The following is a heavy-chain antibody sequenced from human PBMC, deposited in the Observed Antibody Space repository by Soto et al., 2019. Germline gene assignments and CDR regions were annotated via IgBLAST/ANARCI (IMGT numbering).Heavy chain of an antibody. CDR1: GGSFSGYY. CDR2: INHSGST. Sequence: PSETLSLTCAVYGGSFSGYYWSWIRQPPGKGLEWIGEINHSGSTNYNPSLKSRVTISVDTSKNQFSLKLSSVTAADTAVYYCASTSSKYCSSTSCYRGHYYYYYMDVWGKGTTVTVSS. D-gene: IGHD2-2*01. CDR3: ASTSSKYCSSTSCYRGHYYYYYMDV. V-gene: IGHV4-34*01. J-gene: IGHJ6*03.